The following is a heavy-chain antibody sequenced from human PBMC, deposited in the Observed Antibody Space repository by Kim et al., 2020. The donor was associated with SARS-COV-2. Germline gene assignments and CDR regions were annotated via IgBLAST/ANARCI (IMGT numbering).Heavy chain of an antibody. V-gene: IGHV3-53*01. D-gene: IGHD3-22*01. CDR2: IYSGGST. CDR3: ARFCCRRYYYDSSGYYFDY. Sequence: GGSLRLSCAASGFTVSSNYMSWVRQAPGKGLEWVSVIYSGGSTYYADSVKGRFTISRDNSKNTLYLQMNSLRAEDTAVYYCARFCCRRYYYDSSGYYFDYWGQGTLVTVSS. CDR1: GFTVSSNY. J-gene: IGHJ4*02.